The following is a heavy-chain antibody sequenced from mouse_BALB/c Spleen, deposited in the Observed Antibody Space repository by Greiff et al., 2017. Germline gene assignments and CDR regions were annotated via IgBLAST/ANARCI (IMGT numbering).Heavy chain of an antibody. J-gene: IGHJ4*01. D-gene: IGHD1-2*01. CDR3: ARGPSLTTAIYYYAMDY. V-gene: IGHV2-9*02. CDR1: GFSLTSYG. Sequence: VMLVESGPGLVAPSQSLSITCTVSGFSLTSYGVHWVRQPPGKGLEWLGVIWAGGSTNYNSALMSRLSISKDNSKSQVFLKMNSLQTDDTAMYYCARGPSLTTAIYYYAMDYWGQGTSVTVSS. CDR2: IWAGGST.